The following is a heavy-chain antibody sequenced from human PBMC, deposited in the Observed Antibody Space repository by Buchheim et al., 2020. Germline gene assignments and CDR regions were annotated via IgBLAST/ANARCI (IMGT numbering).Heavy chain of an antibody. CDR1: GFTFSSYS. CDR3: AKGGYDILTGYSPLDY. CDR2: ISYDGSNK. J-gene: IGHJ4*02. D-gene: IGHD3-9*01. V-gene: IGHV3-30*18. Sequence: QVQLVESGGGVVQPGRSLRLSCAASGFTFSSYSMHWVRQAPGKGLEWVAVISYDGSNKYYADSVKGRFTISRDNSKNTLYLQMNSLRAEDTAVYYCAKGGYDILTGYSPLDYWGQGTL.